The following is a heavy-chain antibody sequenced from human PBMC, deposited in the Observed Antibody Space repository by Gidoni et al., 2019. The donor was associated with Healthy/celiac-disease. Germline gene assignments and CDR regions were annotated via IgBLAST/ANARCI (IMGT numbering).Heavy chain of an antibody. CDR2: SKHSGST. Sequence: QVQLQQWGAGLLKPSETLSLTCAVYGWSFSGYYWSWIRQPPGKGMEWIGESKHSGSTNYNPSLKSRVTISVDTSKNQFSLKLSSVTAADTAVYYCARNVPFITMVRGVIRYYGMDVWGQGTTVTVSS. J-gene: IGHJ6*02. V-gene: IGHV4-34*01. D-gene: IGHD3-10*01. CDR1: GWSFSGYY. CDR3: ARNVPFITMVRGVIRYYGMDV.